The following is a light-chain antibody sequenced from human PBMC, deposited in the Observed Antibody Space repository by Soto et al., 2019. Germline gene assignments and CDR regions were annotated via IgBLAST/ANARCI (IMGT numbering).Light chain of an antibody. CDR3: MQGKYWRIT. J-gene: IGKJ5*01. V-gene: IGKV2-30*02. Sequence: EVVMTQSPISLPVTLGQPASISCRSNQSLVHSDGIAYFSWFQQRPGRSPRRLIYKVSNRDSGVPARFSGSGSGTDFALKISSVEAEDVGVYYCMQGKYWRITFGEGTRLEIK. CDR1: QSLVHSDGIAY. CDR2: KVS.